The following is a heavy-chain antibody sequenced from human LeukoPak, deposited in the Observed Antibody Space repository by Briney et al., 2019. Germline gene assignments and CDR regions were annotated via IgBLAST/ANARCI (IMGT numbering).Heavy chain of an antibody. D-gene: IGHD3-16*01. V-gene: IGHV3-30-3*01. CDR2: ISYDGSNK. CDR1: GFTFSSYA. Sequence: GGSLRLSCAASGFTFSSYAMHWVRQAPGKGLEWVAVISYDGSNKYYADSVKGRFTISRDNSKNTLYLQMNSLRAEDTVVYYCARREGEGPTAFDIWGQGTMVTVSS. J-gene: IGHJ3*02. CDR3: ARREGEGPTAFDI.